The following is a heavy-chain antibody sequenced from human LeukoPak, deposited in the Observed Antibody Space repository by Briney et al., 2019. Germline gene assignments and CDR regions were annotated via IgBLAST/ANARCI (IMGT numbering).Heavy chain of an antibody. J-gene: IGHJ6*02. CDR2: TYYRSKWYN. CDR1: GDSVSSNSAA. CDR3: ARSITIFGVVIIRDDYYYGTDV. Sequence: PSQTLSLTCAISGDSVSSNSAAWNWIRQSPSRGLEWLGRTYYRSKWYNDYAVSVKSRITINPDTSKNQFSLQLNSVTPEDTAVYYCARSITIFGVVIIRDDYYYGTDVWGQGTTVTVSS. D-gene: IGHD3-3*01. V-gene: IGHV6-1*01.